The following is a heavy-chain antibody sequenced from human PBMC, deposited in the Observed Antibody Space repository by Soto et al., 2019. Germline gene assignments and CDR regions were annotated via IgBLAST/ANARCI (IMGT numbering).Heavy chain of an antibody. CDR1: GFTFSNYA. D-gene: IGHD6-19*01. J-gene: IGHJ4*02. Sequence: GGSLRLSCAASGFTFSNYAMSWVRQVPGKGLEWVSIISGSGDSPYYADSVKGRFTISRDNSRNTLYLQMNSLRAGDSAKYYCAKEGTSGLYYFDYWGQGTLVTSPQ. V-gene: IGHV3-23*01. CDR2: ISGSGDSP. CDR3: AKEGTSGLYYFDY.